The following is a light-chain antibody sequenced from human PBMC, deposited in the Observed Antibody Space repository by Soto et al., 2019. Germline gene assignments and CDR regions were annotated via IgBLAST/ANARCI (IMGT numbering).Light chain of an antibody. CDR3: CSYAGSSIFV. Sequence: QSALTQPASVSGSPGQSITISCTGTSSDVGSYNLVSWYQQLPGKAPKLIIFEVNERPSGVSNRFSGSESGNTASLTISELQGEDEAHYYCCSYAGSSIFVFGGGTKLTVL. J-gene: IGLJ2*01. V-gene: IGLV2-23*02. CDR1: SSDVGSYNL. CDR2: EVN.